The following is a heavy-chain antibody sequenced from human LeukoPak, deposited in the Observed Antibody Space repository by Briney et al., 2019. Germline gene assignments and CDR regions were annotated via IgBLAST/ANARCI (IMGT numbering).Heavy chain of an antibody. CDR1: GGSISSYY. Sequence: SETLSLTCTVSGGSISSYYWSWIRQPPGKGLEWLGYIYYSGSTNYNPSLKSRVTISVDTSKNQFSLKLSSVTAADTAVYYCARLGSSWYYFDYWGQGTLVTVSS. J-gene: IGHJ4*02. CDR3: ARLGSSWYYFDY. D-gene: IGHD6-13*01. V-gene: IGHV4-59*08. CDR2: IYYSGST.